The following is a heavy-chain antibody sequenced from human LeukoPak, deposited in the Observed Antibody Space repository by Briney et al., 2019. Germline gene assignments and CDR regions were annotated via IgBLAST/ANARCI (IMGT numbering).Heavy chain of an antibody. CDR1: GGSISSSSYY. CDR2: IYYSGCT. V-gene: IGHV4-39*01. Sequence: SETLSLTCTVSGGSISSSSYYWGWIRQPPGKGPEWIGSIYYSGCTYYHPSPKRRVPISVDTSQNQFYLKLSSVTAADTAVYYCARRRGSNLRYCSSTSCHPGYYYYYMDVWGKGTTVTVSS. J-gene: IGHJ6*03. CDR3: ARRRGSNLRYCSSTSCHPGYYYYYMDV. D-gene: IGHD2-2*01.